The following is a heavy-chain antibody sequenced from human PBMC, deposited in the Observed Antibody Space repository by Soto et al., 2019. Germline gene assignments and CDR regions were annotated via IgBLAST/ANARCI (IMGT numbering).Heavy chain of an antibody. CDR3: ARDGRPYCSSTSCYYYYGMDV. Sequence: AGYRRLSCAASGFTFSDYYMSWIRQAPGEGLEWVSYISGRGSTICHADSVKGRVTTSRDNAKNTLYLQKNSLRAEDTAVYYCARDGRPYCSSTSCYYYYGMDVWGQGTTVTVSS. V-gene: IGHV3-11*01. D-gene: IGHD2-2*01. CDR1: GFTFSDYY. CDR2: ISGRGSTI. J-gene: IGHJ6*02.